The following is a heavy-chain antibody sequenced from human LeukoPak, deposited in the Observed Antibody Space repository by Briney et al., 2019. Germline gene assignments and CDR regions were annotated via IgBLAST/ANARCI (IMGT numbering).Heavy chain of an antibody. CDR3: ARVRRYSSGWYIDY. J-gene: IGHJ4*02. CDR2: IYYSGST. V-gene: IGHV4-59*12. D-gene: IGHD6-19*01. Sequence: PSETLSLTCTVSGGSISSYYWSWIRQPPGKGLEWIGYIYYSGSTNYNPSLKSRVTISVDTSKNQFSLKLSSVTAADTAVYYCARVRRYSSGWYIDYWGQGTLVTVSS. CDR1: GGSISSYY.